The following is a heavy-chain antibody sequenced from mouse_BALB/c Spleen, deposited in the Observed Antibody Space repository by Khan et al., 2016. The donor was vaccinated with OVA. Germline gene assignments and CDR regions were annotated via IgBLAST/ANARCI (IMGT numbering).Heavy chain of an antibody. V-gene: IGHV3-2*02. CDR3: ARKNYYGYAVDY. Sequence: EVELVESGPGLVKPSQSLSLTCTVTGYSITTNYAWDWIRQFPGNKLEWMGYISYSGSTSNNPSLKSRIFITRDTSKKEFFLQLNSVTTEDTATYYCARKNYYGYAVDYWGQGTSVTVSS. J-gene: IGHJ4*01. CDR2: ISYSGST. D-gene: IGHD1-1*01. CDR1: GYSITTNYA.